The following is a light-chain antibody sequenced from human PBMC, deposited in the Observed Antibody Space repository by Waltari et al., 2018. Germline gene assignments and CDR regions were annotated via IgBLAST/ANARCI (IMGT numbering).Light chain of an antibody. J-gene: IGKJ1*01. CDR2: KAS. CDR1: QSISSW. V-gene: IGKV1-5*03. Sequence: DIQMTQSPSSLSASVGDRVTITCRASQSISSWLAWYQQKPGKAPNLLIYKASSLGSGVPSRFSSSGSGTEFTLTISSRQPDDFATYYCQQYNSYSRTFGQGTKVEIK. CDR3: QQYNSYSRT.